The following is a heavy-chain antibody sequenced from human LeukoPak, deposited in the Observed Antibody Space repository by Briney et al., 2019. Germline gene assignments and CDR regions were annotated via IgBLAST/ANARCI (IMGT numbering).Heavy chain of an antibody. J-gene: IGHJ4*02. CDR2: IRGSGAIT. CDR1: GFTFSNYA. Sequence: GGSLRLSCAASGFTFSNYAMSWVRQAPGKGLDWVSNIRGSGAITYYADSVKGRFTISRDNSKNTLYLQMNSLRAEDTALYYCARAPVAGTPTTFDYWGQGTLVTVSS. D-gene: IGHD6-19*01. V-gene: IGHV3-23*01. CDR3: ARAPVAGTPTTFDY.